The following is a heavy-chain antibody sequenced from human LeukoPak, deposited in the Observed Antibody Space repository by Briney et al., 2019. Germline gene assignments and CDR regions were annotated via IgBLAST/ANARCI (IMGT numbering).Heavy chain of an antibody. CDR2: ITSGDFV. CDR3: ARGGFNMVRGVIIPSNSYYYYMDI. J-gene: IGHJ6*03. D-gene: IGHD3-10*01. Sequence: KPGGSLRLSCAVSGFTFSAYSMNWVRQAPGKGLEWVSSITSGDFVYSADSLKGRFTISRDNAKSSLYLQMNSLRAEDTAVYYCARGGFNMVRGVIIPSNSYYYYMDIWGKGTTVTVSS. CDR1: GFTFSAYS. V-gene: IGHV3-21*01.